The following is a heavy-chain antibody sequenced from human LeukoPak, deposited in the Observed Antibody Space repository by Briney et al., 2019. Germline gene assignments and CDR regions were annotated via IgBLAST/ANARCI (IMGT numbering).Heavy chain of an antibody. Sequence: PGGFLRLSCAASGFTFSSYAMSWVRQAPGKGLEWVSAINGIGGSTYYADSVKGRFIISRDNSKNTVYLQMNSLRGEDTAVYYCAKSRWTYYDCGESWGQGTLVTVSS. J-gene: IGHJ5*02. D-gene: IGHD3-22*01. CDR2: INGIGGST. CDR3: AKSRWTYYDCGES. V-gene: IGHV3-23*01. CDR1: GFTFSSYA.